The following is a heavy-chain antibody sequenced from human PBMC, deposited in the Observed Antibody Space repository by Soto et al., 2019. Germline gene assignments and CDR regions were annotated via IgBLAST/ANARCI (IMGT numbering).Heavy chain of an antibody. CDR1: GFTFSDFV. D-gene: IGHD2-2*02. V-gene: IGHV3-33*01. Sequence: QVQLVESGGCVFHPGESLRLSCVTSGFTFSDFVMQWVRQAPGKGLEWVAVIWYDGGDRYYADSVKGRFTISRDNSKKTVFLQMNSLRAEDTAVYYCVRGSFCSTTTCYNLAWFAPWGQGTLVTVSS. CDR2: IWYDGGDR. J-gene: IGHJ5*02. CDR3: VRGSFCSTTTCYNLAWFAP.